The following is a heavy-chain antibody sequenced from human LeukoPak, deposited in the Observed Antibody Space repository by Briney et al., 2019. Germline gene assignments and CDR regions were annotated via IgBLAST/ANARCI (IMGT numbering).Heavy chain of an antibody. J-gene: IGHJ5*02. CDR2: INPNSGGA. CDR3: ARDITDNSGSGSYPHWFDP. D-gene: IGHD3-10*01. V-gene: IGHV1-2*02. Sequence: ASVKVSCKASGYTFTGYYMHWVRQAPGQGLEWMGWINPNSGGAHFAQNFQGRVTLTRDTSISTAYMELSRLGSDDTAVYYCARDITDNSGSGSYPHWFDPWGQGTLVTVSS. CDR1: GYTFTGYY.